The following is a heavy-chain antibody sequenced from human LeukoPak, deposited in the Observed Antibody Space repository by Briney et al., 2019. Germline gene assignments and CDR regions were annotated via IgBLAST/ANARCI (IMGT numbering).Heavy chain of an antibody. V-gene: IGHV3-21*01. CDR2: ISGSSSYT. Sequence: VQPGGSLRLSCAASGFTFSSYAMSWVRQAPGKGLEWVSSISGSSSYTFYADSVRGRFTISRDNAKNSLYLQMNSLRAEDTAVYYCARGTTGGYSPSHWGQGTLVTVSS. J-gene: IGHJ4*02. D-gene: IGHD5-12*01. CDR1: GFTFSSYA. CDR3: ARGTTGGYSPSH.